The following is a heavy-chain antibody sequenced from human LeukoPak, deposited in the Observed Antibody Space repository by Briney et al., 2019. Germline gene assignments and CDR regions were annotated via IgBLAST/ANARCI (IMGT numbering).Heavy chain of an antibody. Sequence: SETLSLTCTVSGGSISSSNYFWGWIRQPPGKGQEWIGSIYYSGSTYYNPSLKSRVTISVDTSKNQFSLKLSSVTAADTAVYYCARYCSSTSCYTGFDYWGQGSLVTVST. J-gene: IGHJ4*02. V-gene: IGHV4-39*01. CDR2: IYYSGST. CDR3: ARYCSSTSCYTGFDY. CDR1: GGSISSSNYF. D-gene: IGHD2-2*02.